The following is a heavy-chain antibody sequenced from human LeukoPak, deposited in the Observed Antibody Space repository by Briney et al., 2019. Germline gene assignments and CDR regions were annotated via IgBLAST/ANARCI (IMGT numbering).Heavy chain of an antibody. D-gene: IGHD6-13*01. CDR1: GFTFSSYA. CDR2: ISGSGGST. J-gene: IGHJ4*02. Sequence: AGGSLRLSCAASGFTFSSYAMSWVRQAPGKGLEWVSAISGSGGSTYYADSVKGRFTISRDNSKNTLYLQMNSLRAEDTAVHYCAKSRGLIAAATYWGQGTLVTVSS. CDR3: AKSRGLIAAATY. V-gene: IGHV3-23*01.